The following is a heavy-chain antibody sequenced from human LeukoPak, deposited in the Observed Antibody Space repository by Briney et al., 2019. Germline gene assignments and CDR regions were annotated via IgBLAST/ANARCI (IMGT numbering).Heavy chain of an antibody. V-gene: IGHV1-18*01. J-gene: IGHJ4*02. CDR3: ARGFHGGGLATVYGFDY. CDR1: GYTFTSYG. D-gene: IGHD2-8*01. CDR2: ISAYNGNT. Sequence: ASVKVSCKASGYTFTSYGISWVRQAPGQGLEWMGWISAYNGNTNYAQKLQGRVTITADESTSTAYMKLSSLRSEDTAVYYCARGFHGGGLATVYGFDYWGQGTLVTVSS.